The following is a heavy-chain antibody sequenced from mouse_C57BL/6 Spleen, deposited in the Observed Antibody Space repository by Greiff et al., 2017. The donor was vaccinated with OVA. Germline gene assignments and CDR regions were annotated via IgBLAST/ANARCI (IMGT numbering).Heavy chain of an antibody. D-gene: IGHD2-4*01. J-gene: IGHJ2*01. Sequence: VQLQQSGAELVRPGTSVKVSCKASGYAFTNYLIEWVKQRPGQGLEWIGVINPGSGGTNYNEKFKGKATLTADKSSSTAYMQLSSLTSEDSAVYFCATRDYGLDYWGQGTTLTVSS. CDR2: INPGSGGT. CDR3: ATRDYGLDY. CDR1: GYAFTNYL. V-gene: IGHV1-54*01.